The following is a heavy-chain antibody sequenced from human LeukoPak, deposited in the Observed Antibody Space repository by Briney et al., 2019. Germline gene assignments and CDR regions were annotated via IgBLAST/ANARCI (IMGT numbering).Heavy chain of an antibody. D-gene: IGHD1-7*01. CDR2: IKQDGSEK. J-gene: IGHJ4*02. V-gene: IGHV3-7*01. CDR1: GFSFSNYW. Sequence: GGSLTLSCAASGFSFSNYWMSWVRQAPGKGLDWVANIKQDGSEKYYVDSVKGRFTISRDNAKNSLYLQMNSLRAEDTALYYCARAGTYGTTWSHWGQGTLVTVSS. CDR3: ARAGTYGTTWSH.